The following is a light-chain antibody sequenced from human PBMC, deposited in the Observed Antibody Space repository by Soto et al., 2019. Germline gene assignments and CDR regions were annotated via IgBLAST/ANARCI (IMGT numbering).Light chain of an antibody. CDR1: QSISVW. J-gene: IGKJ1*01. CDR3: QHYGGMWT. CDR2: KAS. V-gene: IGKV1-5*03. Sequence: DIQMTQSPSTLSASLGDRVTIPCRASQSISVWLAWYQQKAGKAPNLLIYKASRLESGVPSRFSGSGSGTESALTISSLQPDDFATYWCQHYGGMWTFGQGTKVDIK.